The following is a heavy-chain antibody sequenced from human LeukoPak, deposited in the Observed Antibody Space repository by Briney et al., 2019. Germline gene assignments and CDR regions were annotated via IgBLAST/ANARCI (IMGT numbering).Heavy chain of an antibody. CDR1: GYTFTSYG. Sequence: ASVKVSCKASGYTFTSYGISWVRQAPGQGLEWMGWISAYNGNTNYAQKLQGRVTMTTDTSTSTAYMELRSLRSDDTAVYYCARDFGSQRELRPFDYWGQGTLVTVSS. CDR2: ISAYNGNT. J-gene: IGHJ4*02. D-gene: IGHD1-26*01. CDR3: ARDFGSQRELRPFDY. V-gene: IGHV1-18*01.